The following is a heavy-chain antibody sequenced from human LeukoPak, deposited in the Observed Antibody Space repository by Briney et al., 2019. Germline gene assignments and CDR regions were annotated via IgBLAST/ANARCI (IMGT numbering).Heavy chain of an antibody. CDR2: IIPILGIA. V-gene: IGHV1-69*10. CDR3: AREWHDSSGYKPNYYYGMDV. CDR1: GGTFSSYA. D-gene: IGHD3-22*01. J-gene: IGHJ6*02. Sequence: ASVTVSCKASGGTFSSYAISWVRHAPGQGLEWMGWIIPILGIANYAQKFQGRVTITADKSTSTAYMELSSLRSEDTAVYYCAREWHDSSGYKPNYYYGMDVWGQGTTVTVSS.